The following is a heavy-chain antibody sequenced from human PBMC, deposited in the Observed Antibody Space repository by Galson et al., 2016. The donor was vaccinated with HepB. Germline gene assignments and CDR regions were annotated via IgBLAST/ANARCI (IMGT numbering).Heavy chain of an antibody. V-gene: IGHV3-33*01. Sequence: SLRLSCAASGFTFSTYAIHWVRQAPGKGLEWVAVIWYDGSNKFYADSVKGRFTMSRDNSKNTVYLQMNSLRAEDTAVYYCARDGSSWYLNYMDVWGKGTTVTVSS. CDR1: GFTFSTYA. D-gene: IGHD6-13*01. J-gene: IGHJ6*03. CDR3: ARDGSSWYLNYMDV. CDR2: IWYDGSNK.